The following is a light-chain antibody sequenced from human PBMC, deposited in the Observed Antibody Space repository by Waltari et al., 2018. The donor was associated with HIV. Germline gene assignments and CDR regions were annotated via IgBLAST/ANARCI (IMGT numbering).Light chain of an antibody. CDR3: QTWGTGTVV. CDR2: LNSDGSH. CDR1: SGHSSYA. Sequence: QLVLTQSPSASASLGASVKLTCTLSSGHSSYAIAWHQQQPEKSPRYLMKLNSDGSHSKGDGIPDRFSGSSSGAERYLTISSLQSEDEADYYCQTWGTGTVVFGGGTKLTVL. J-gene: IGLJ2*01. V-gene: IGLV4-69*01.